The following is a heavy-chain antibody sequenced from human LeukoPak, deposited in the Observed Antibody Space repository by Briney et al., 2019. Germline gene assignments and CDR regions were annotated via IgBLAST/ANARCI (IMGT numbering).Heavy chain of an antibody. Sequence: SETLSLTCAVYGGSFSGYYWSWIRQPPGKGLEWIGEINHSGSTNYNPSLKSRVTISVDTSKNQFSLKLSSVTAADTAVYYCARGSSSGYYGSSLDYWGQGTPVTVSS. CDR2: INHSGST. J-gene: IGHJ4*02. CDR1: GGSFSGYY. D-gene: IGHD3-22*01. CDR3: ARGSSSGYYGSSLDY. V-gene: IGHV4-34*01.